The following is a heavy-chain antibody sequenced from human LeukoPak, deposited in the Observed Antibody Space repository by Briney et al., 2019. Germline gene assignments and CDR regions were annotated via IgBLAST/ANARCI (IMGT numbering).Heavy chain of an antibody. CDR3: AKNVRMYSDAFDI. J-gene: IGHJ3*02. D-gene: IGHD2-8*01. V-gene: IGHV3-30*18. CDR1: GFTFSSYG. Sequence: GGSLRLSCAASGFTFSSYGMHWVRQAPGKGLEWVAVISYDGSNKYYADSVKGRFTISRDNSKNTLYLQMDSLRAEDTAVYYCAKNVRMYSDAFDIWGQGTMVTVSS. CDR2: ISYDGSNK.